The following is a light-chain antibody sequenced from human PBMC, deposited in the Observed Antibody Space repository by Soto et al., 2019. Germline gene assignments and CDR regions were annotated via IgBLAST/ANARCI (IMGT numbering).Light chain of an antibody. CDR3: QQYNSYPWT. CDR1: KGINNY. Sequence: IQMTQSPPSLSASVGDRVTITCRASKGINNYLAWFQQQPGTAPKPLIYATSTVHSGVPSRFTGSGSGTEFTLTITSLQPGDFVTYYCQQYNSYPWTFGEGTKVEVK. V-gene: IGKV1-16*01. J-gene: IGKJ1*01. CDR2: ATS.